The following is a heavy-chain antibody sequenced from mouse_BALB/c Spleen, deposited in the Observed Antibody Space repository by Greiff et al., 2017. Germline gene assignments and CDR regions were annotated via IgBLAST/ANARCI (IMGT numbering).Heavy chain of an antibody. V-gene: IGHV14-3*02. J-gene: IGHJ4*01. CDR2: IDPANGNT. CDR1: GFNIKDTY. CDR3: ASGMDY. Sequence: VQLQQSGAELVKPGASVKLSCTASGFNIKDTYMHWVKQRPEQGLEWIGRIDPANGNTKYDPKFQGKATITADTPSNTAYLQLSSLTSEDTAVSYCASGMDYWGQGTSVTVSS.